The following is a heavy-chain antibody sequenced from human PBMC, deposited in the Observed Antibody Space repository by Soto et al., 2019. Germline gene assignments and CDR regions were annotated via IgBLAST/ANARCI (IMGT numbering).Heavy chain of an antibody. CDR3: AKGGDLTHRASSGWSFDY. J-gene: IGHJ4*02. D-gene: IGHD6-19*01. Sequence: GGSLRLSCAASGFTFSSYGMHWVRQAPGKGLEWVAVISYDGSNKYYADSVKGRFTISRDNSKNTLYLQMNSLRAEDTAVYYCAKGGDLTHRASSGWSFDYWGQGTLVTVSS. V-gene: IGHV3-30*18. CDR1: GFTFSSYG. CDR2: ISYDGSNK.